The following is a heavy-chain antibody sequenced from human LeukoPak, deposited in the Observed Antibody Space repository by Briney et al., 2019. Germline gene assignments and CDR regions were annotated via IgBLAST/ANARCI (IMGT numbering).Heavy chain of an antibody. CDR2: MHTSGST. J-gene: IGHJ6*03. CDR3: ARDRYYYDSSDYNYMDA. D-gene: IGHD3-22*01. CDR1: GVSISSYY. Sequence: SETLSLTCTVSGVSISSYYWSWIRQPAGKGLEWIGRMHTSGSTNYNPSLKSRVTMSADTSKNQFSLKLSSVTAADTAVYYCARDRYYYDSSDYNYMDAWGKGTTVTVSS. V-gene: IGHV4-4*07.